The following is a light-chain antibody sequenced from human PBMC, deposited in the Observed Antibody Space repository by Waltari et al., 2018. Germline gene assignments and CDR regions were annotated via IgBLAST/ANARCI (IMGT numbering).Light chain of an antibody. CDR2: DVS. V-gene: IGLV2-14*03. CDR1: SSDVGGYNY. J-gene: IGLJ2*01. CDR3: SSYTSSSTFV. Sequence: QSALTQPASVSGSPEQSITISCTGTSSDVGGYNYVSWYQQHPGKAPKLMIYDVSNRPSGVSNRFSGSKSGNTAYLTISGLQAEDEADYYCSSYTSSSTFVFGGGTKLTVL.